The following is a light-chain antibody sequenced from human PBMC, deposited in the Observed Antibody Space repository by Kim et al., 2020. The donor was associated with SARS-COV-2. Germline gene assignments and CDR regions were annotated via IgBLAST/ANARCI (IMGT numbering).Light chain of an antibody. Sequence: SYELTQPPSVSVAPGKTARITCGGNNIGSKSVHWYQQKPGQAPVLVIYYDSDRPSGIPERFSVSNSGNTATLTISTVEAGYEADYYCQVWDSSSDHPVFG. CDR1: NIGSKS. V-gene: IGLV3-21*04. CDR3: QVWDSSSDHPV. CDR2: YDS. J-gene: IGLJ3*02.